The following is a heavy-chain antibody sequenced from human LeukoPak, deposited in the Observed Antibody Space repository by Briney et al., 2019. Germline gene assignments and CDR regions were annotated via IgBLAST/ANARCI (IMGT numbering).Heavy chain of an antibody. V-gene: IGHV3-23*01. Sequence: PGGSLRLSCAASGFTFSNYAMAWVRQAPGKGLEWVSAVTASAGNTYYADSVKGRFTISRDNSKNTLYLQVTSLRAEDTAVYYCARGIAAAGFYYYYGMDVWGQGTTVTVSS. CDR1: GFTFSNYA. D-gene: IGHD6-13*01. CDR3: ARGIAAAGFYYYYGMDV. J-gene: IGHJ6*02. CDR2: VTASAGNT.